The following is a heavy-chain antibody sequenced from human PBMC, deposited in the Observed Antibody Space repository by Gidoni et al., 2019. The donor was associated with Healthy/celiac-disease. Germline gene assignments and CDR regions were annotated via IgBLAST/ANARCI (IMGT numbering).Heavy chain of an antibody. CDR3: ARSPRGGDRNWFDP. CDR2: IIPIFGTA. V-gene: IGHV1-69*01. Sequence: QVQLVQSGAEVKKPGCSVKVSCKASGGTFSSYAISWVRQAPGQGLEWMGGIIPIFGTATYAQKFQGRVTITADESTSTAYLELSSLRSEDTAVYYCARSPRGGDRNWFDPWGQGTLVTVSS. D-gene: IGHD2-21*01. CDR1: GGTFSSYA. J-gene: IGHJ5*02.